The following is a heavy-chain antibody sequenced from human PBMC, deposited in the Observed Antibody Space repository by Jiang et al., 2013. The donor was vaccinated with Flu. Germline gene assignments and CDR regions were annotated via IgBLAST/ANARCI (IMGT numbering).Heavy chain of an antibody. D-gene: IGHD3-22*01. CDR1: GYTFTSYG. CDR3: AREIYYYDSSGYIDY. Sequence: SVKVSCKASGYTFTSYGISWVRQAPGQGLEWMGWISAYNGNTNYAQKLQGRVTMTTDTSTSTAYMELRSLRSDDTAVYYCAREIYYYDSSGYIDYWGQGTLVTVSS. J-gene: IGHJ4*02. V-gene: IGHV1-18*04. CDR2: ISAYNGNT.